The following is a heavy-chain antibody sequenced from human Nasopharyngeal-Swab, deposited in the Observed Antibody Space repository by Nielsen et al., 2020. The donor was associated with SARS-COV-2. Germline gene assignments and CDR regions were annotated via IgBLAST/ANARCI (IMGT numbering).Heavy chain of an antibody. V-gene: IGHV1-69*04. CDR2: IIPILGIA. CDR1: GYTFTSYD. D-gene: IGHD6-6*01. Sequence: SVKVSCKASGYTFTSYDINWVRQAPGQGLEWMGRIIPILGIANYAQKFQGRVTITADKSTSTAYMELSSLRSEDTAVYYCAVLYSSSSGYFDYWGQGTLVTVSS. J-gene: IGHJ4*02. CDR3: AVLYSSSSGYFDY.